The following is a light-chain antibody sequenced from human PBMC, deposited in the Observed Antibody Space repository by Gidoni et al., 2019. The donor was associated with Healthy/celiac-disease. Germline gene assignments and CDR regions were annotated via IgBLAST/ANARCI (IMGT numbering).Light chain of an antibody. CDR3: KQARQTPLT. V-gene: IGKV2-28*01. J-gene: IGKJ4*01. CDR2: VGS. Sequence: DIVMTQSPLSLPVTPVEPAPISCRSIQSLLHSNGYSYLDWYLQKPGQSPPLLIYVGSNRASGIPDRCSGSGSGTDFTLKISRVEAEDVGVYYCKQARQTPLTFGGGTKVEIK. CDR1: QSLLHSNGYSY.